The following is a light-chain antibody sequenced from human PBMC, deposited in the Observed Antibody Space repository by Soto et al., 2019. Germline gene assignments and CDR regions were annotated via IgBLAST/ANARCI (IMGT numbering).Light chain of an antibody. CDR3: QQYTVYPYT. CDR1: QSLTGR. CDR2: DVS. Sequence: DIQMTQSPSTLSASIGDRVTLTCRASQSLTGRLSWYQQKPGRPPKLLIYDVSILESVVPSRFSGSESGTDFTLTISSLRPDDFATFCCQQYTVYPYTFGQGTRLDI. V-gene: IGKV1-5*01. J-gene: IGKJ2*01.